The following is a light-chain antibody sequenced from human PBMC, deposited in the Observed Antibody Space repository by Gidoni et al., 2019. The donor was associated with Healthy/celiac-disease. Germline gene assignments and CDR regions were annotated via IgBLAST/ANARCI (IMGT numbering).Light chain of an antibody. CDR2: KAS. V-gene: IGKV1-5*03. CDR3: QQYNSYPYT. J-gene: IGKJ2*01. Sequence: DIQMTQSPSTLSASAGDRVTITCRASQSISSWLAWYQQKPGKAPKLLIYKASSLESGVPSRFSGSGSGTEFTLTISSLQPDEFATYYCQQYNSYPYTFGQGTKLEIK. CDR1: QSISSW.